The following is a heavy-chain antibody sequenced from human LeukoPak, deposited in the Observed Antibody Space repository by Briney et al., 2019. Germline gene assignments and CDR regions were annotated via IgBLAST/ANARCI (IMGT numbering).Heavy chain of an antibody. Sequence: GGSLILSCEASGVIFSSYVRSWVRQAPGKGPEWVSGFSGSGGGTYYADFVKGRFAISRDNSKNTLYLQMNSLRAEDSALYYCVQEGPRGLAFDVWGQGTRVTVSS. V-gene: IGHV3-23*01. CDR3: VQEGPRGLAFDV. CDR2: FSGSGGGT. CDR1: GVIFSSYV. J-gene: IGHJ3*01.